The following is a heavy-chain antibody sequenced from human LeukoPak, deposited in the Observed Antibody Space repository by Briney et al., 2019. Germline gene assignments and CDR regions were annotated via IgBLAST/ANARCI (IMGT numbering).Heavy chain of an antibody. CDR2: ISAYNGNT. V-gene: IGHV1-18*01. J-gene: IGHJ5*02. CDR3: ARPTTVNSFGP. D-gene: IGHD4-17*01. Sequence: GASVKVSCKASGYTFASYDISWVRQAPGQGLEWMGWISAYNGNTNYAQKLQGRVTMTTDTSTSTAYMELRSLRSDDTAVYYCARPTTVNSFGPWGQGTLVTVSS. CDR1: GYTFASYD.